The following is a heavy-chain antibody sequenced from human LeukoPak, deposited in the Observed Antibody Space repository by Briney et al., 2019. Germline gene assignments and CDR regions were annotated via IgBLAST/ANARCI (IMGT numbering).Heavy chain of an antibody. CDR3: ARDPSFDILTGYDY. J-gene: IGHJ4*02. CDR1: GFTFSDYY. V-gene: IGHV3-11*04. CDR2: ISSSGSTI. D-gene: IGHD3-9*01. Sequence: GGSLGLSCAASGFTFSDYYMSWIRQAPGKGLEWVSYISSSGSTIYYADSVKGRFTISRDNAKNSLYLQMNSLRAEDTAVYYCARDPSFDILTGYDYWGQGTLVTVSS.